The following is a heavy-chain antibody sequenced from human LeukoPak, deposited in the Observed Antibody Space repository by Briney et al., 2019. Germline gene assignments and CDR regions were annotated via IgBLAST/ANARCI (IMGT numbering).Heavy chain of an antibody. CDR3: ARDRTLARGRYGSGYYFDY. J-gene: IGHJ4*02. CDR1: GFTFSSYG. V-gene: IGHV3-30*19. D-gene: IGHD3-10*01. Sequence: GGSLRLSCAASGFTFSSYGMHWVRQAPGKGLEWVAVISYDGSNKYYADSVKGRFTISRDNSKNTLYLQMNSLRAEDTAVYYCARDRTLARGRYGSGYYFDYWGQGTLVTVSS. CDR2: ISYDGSNK.